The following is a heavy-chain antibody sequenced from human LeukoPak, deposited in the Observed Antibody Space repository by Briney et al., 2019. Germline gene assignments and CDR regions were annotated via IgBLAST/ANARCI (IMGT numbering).Heavy chain of an antibody. D-gene: IGHD1-1*01. CDR3: AKAQLYYYFDY. CDR1: GFTFSDYY. V-gene: IGHV3-11*05. Sequence: AGGSLRLSCAASGFTFSDYYMSWIRQAPGKGLEWVSHISNSGLYTNYAESVKGRFTVSRDNSKNTLYLQMNSLRAEDTAVYYCAKAQLYYYFDYWGQGTLVTVSS. J-gene: IGHJ4*02. CDR2: ISNSGLYT.